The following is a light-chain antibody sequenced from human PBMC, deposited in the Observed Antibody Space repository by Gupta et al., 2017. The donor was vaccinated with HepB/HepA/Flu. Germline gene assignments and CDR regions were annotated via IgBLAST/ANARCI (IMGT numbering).Light chain of an antibody. J-gene: IGLJ1*01. CDR2: ISK. CDR1: TSNVGSNA. CDR3: SACADSLNDHEV. Sequence: SLLPHPPSASGTPGQTVTITCSGSTSNVGSNAVNCYQPVPGTYHNLLIVISKQRPSAVPDRFACSNSGTYDSLAITGRQSEDEAEDDCSACADSLNDHEVFGTGTKVTVL. V-gene: IGLV1-44*01.